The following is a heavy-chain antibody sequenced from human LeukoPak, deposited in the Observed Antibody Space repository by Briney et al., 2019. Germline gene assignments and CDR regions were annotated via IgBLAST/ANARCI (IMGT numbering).Heavy chain of an antibody. CDR3: LRGDRRDY. J-gene: IGHJ4*02. CDR2: IDSSGGYM. Sequence: GSLRLSCEASGFTFNTYSMNWARQAPGKGLEWVSSIDSSGGYMFYAGSVKGRFIISRDNAKDSLYLQMNSLRVEDTAVYYCLRGDRRDYWGQGTLVTVSS. CDR1: GFTFNTYS. V-gene: IGHV3-21*06.